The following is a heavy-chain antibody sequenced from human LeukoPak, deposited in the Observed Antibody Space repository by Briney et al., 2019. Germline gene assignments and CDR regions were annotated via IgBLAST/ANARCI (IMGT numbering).Heavy chain of an antibody. CDR1: GYTFTDYF. D-gene: IGHD3/OR15-3a*01. Sequence: ASVKVSCRASGYTFTDYFMHWVRQAPGQGLEWMGWINPNSGGTNYAQNFRGRVTMTRDTSINTAYMELSGLIFDDTAVYYCVRDHDFWGQGSLVTVSS. CDR3: VRDHDF. J-gene: IGHJ4*02. V-gene: IGHV1-2*02. CDR2: INPNSGGT.